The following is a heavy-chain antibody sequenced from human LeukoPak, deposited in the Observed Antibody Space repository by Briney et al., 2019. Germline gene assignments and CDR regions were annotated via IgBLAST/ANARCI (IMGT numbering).Heavy chain of an antibody. J-gene: IGHJ4*02. Sequence: PGGSLRLSCAASGFTFSTYAIIWVRQAPGKGLEWVSAISGSGGSTYYADSVKGRFSNSRDNSKNTVYLQMSGLRAEDTAVYYCAKDGGYCGQGTLVTVSS. CDR3: AKDGGY. D-gene: IGHD3-3*01. CDR2: ISGSGGST. V-gene: IGHV3-23*01. CDR1: GFTFSTYA.